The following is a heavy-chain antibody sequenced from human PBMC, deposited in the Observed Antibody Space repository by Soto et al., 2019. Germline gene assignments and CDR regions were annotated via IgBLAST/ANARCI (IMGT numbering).Heavy chain of an antibody. V-gene: IGHV5-51*01. CDR1: GYSFTSYW. J-gene: IGHJ3*02. Sequence: PGESLKISCKGSGYSFTSYWIGWVRQMPGKGLEWMGIIYPGDSDTRYSPSFQGQVTISADKSISTAYLQWSSLKASDTAMYYCARPGLYDSSGYYYWSAFDIWGQGTMVTVSS. CDR3: ARPGLYDSSGYYYWSAFDI. CDR2: IYPGDSDT. D-gene: IGHD3-22*01.